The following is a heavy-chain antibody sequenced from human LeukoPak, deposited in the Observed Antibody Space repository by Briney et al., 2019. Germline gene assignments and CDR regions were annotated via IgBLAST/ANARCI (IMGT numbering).Heavy chain of an antibody. J-gene: IGHJ3*02. CDR3: ASAGYCSSTSCYESAFDI. CDR2: IKQDGSEK. D-gene: IGHD2-2*01. V-gene: IGHV3-7*03. Sequence: GGSLRLSCAASGFTFSDHWMTWVRQAPGKGLEWVANIKQDGSEKYYVDSVKGRFTISRDNAKNSLYLQMNSLRAEDTAVYYCASAGYCSSTSCYESAFDIWGQGTMVTVSS. CDR1: GFTFSDHW.